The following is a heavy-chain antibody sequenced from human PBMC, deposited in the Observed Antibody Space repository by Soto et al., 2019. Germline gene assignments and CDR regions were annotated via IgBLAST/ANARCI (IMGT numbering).Heavy chain of an antibody. CDR1: GFTFSSYA. CDR3: AKVRTYSSGWYDFDY. Sequence: GGSLRLSCAASGFTFSSYAMSWVRQAPGKGLEWVSAISGSGGSTYYADSVKGRFTISRDNSKNTLYLQMNSLRAEDTAVYYCAKVRTYSSGWYDFDYWGQGTLVTVSS. V-gene: IGHV3-23*01. D-gene: IGHD6-19*01. J-gene: IGHJ4*02. CDR2: ISGSGGST.